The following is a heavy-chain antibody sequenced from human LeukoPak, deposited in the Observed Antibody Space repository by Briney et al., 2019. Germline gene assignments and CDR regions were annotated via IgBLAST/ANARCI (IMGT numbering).Heavy chain of an antibody. CDR1: GYTFTSYD. CDR3: ARDSHSSGWYYNT. Sequence: ASVKVSCKASGYTFTSYDINWVRQATGQGLEWMGWMNPNSGNTGYAQKFQGRVTITRNTSISTAYMELSSLRSEDTAVYYCARDSHSSGWYYNTWGQGTLVTVSS. D-gene: IGHD6-19*01. CDR2: MNPNSGNT. J-gene: IGHJ5*02. V-gene: IGHV1-8*03.